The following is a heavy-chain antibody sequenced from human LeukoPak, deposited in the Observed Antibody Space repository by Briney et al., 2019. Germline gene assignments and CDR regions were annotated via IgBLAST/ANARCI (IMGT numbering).Heavy chain of an antibody. Sequence: GGSLRLSCAASGFTFRSYEMNWVRQAPGKGLEWVSYISTTSSHIYYADSVKGRFTISRDNAKSSLYLQMNSLKTEDTAVYYCTTDPGLYEIFWGQGTVVTVSS. CDR1: GFTFRSYE. D-gene: IGHD3-16*02. V-gene: IGHV3-48*03. CDR2: ISTTSSHI. J-gene: IGHJ4*02. CDR3: TTDPGLYEIF.